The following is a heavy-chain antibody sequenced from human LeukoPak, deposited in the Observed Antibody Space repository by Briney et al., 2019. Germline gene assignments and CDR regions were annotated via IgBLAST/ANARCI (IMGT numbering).Heavy chain of an antibody. CDR3: AREANWFDP. J-gene: IGHJ5*02. Sequence: SETLSLTCAVSGGSISSGGYSWSWTRQPPGKGLEWIGYIYHSGSTYYNPSLKSRVTISVDRSKNQFSLKLSSVTAADTAVYYCAREANWFDPWGQGTLVTVSS. CDR1: GGSISSGGYS. V-gene: IGHV4-30-2*01. CDR2: IYHSGST.